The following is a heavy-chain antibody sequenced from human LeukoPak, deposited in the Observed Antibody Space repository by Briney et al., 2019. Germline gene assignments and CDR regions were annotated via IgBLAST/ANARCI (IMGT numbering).Heavy chain of an antibody. J-gene: IGHJ4*02. V-gene: IGHV3-30-3*01. CDR1: GFTFSSYA. CDR2: ISYDGSNK. D-gene: IGHD1-26*01. CDR3: AKEEQLLSFDY. Sequence: GGSLRLSCAASGFTFSSYAMHWVRQAPGKGLEWVAVISYDGSNKYYPDSVKGRFTISRDNSKNTLYLQMNSLRAEDTAVYYCAKEEQLLSFDYWGQGTLVTVSS.